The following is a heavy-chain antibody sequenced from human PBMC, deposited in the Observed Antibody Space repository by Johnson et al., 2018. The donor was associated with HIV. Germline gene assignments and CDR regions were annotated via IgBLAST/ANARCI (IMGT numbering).Heavy chain of an antibody. D-gene: IGHD5-24*01. Sequence: VQLLESGGGLVQPGGSLRLSCAASGFTFSSYDMHWVRQATGKGLEWVSAIGTAGDTYYPGSVKGRFTISREHAKNSLYLQMNSLRAEDTAVYYCARATNPRMATITDDAFDIWGQGKMVTVSS. CDR1: GFTFSSYD. V-gene: IGHV3-13*01. CDR2: IGTAGDT. J-gene: IGHJ3*02. CDR3: ARATNPRMATITDDAFDI.